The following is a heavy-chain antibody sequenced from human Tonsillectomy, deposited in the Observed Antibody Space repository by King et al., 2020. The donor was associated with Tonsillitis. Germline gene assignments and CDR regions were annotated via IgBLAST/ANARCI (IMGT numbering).Heavy chain of an antibody. CDR2: IYYYSGST. D-gene: IGHD2-15*01. V-gene: IGHV4-61*01. J-gene: IGHJ5*02. CDR3: ASHLTLGYCSDGSCYA. Sequence: HVQLQESGPGLVKPSETLSLTCTVSGGSVSSGSSYWSWIRQPPGKGLEWIGYIYYYSGSTNYNPSLKSRVTISVDTSKNQFSLKLSSVTAADTAVYYCASHLTLGYCSDGSCYAWXQGTLVTVXS. CDR1: GGSVSSGSSY.